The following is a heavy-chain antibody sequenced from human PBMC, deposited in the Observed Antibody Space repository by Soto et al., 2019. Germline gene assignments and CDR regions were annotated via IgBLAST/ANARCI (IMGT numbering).Heavy chain of an antibody. J-gene: IGHJ4*02. CDR1: GFTVSSNY. Sequence: EVQLVESGGGLVQPGGSLRLSCAASGFTVSSNYMSWVRQAPGKGLEWVSVIYSGGTTYYADFVKGRFTISRDNSKNTLYLQMNSLRAEDTAVYYCAIDRGWRVGDYVPFDYWGQGTLVTVSS. CDR3: AIDRGWRVGDYVPFDY. D-gene: IGHD4-17*01. CDR2: IYSGGTT. V-gene: IGHV3-66*01.